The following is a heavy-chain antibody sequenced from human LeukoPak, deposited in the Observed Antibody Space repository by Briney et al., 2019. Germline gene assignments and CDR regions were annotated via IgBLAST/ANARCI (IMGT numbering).Heavy chain of an antibody. D-gene: IGHD3-10*01. CDR3: ARVYGSGSYYYHYAMDV. J-gene: IGHJ6*02. V-gene: IGHV3-33*01. Sequence: GGSLRLSCAASGFTFSSFGMHWVRQAPGKGREWVAVIWYDGNRKYYEDSVKGRFTISRDNSKNTLYLQMNSLRAEDTAVYYCARVYGSGSYYYHYAMDVWGQGTTVTVSS. CDR2: IWYDGNRK. CDR1: GFTFSSFG.